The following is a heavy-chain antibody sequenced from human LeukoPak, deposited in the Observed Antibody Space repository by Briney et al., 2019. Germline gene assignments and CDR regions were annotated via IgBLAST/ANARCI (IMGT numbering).Heavy chain of an antibody. CDR3: ASSSSGWYKFDY. CDR1: GFTFSNYG. V-gene: IGHV3-33*01. Sequence: GGSLRLSCAASGFTFSNYGMHWVRQAPGKGLEWVADIWYDGTNKYYADSVKGRFTISRDNSKNTLYLQMNSLRAEDTAVYYCASSSSGWYKFDYWGQGTLVTVSS. CDR2: IWYDGTNK. D-gene: IGHD6-19*01. J-gene: IGHJ4*02.